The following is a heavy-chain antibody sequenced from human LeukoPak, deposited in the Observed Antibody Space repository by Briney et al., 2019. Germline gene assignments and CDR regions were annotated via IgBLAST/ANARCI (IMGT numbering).Heavy chain of an antibody. V-gene: IGHV4-34*01. CDR3: ARDRTMVRGVIRTGIDY. J-gene: IGHJ4*02. D-gene: IGHD3-10*01. CDR1: GWSFSGYY. Sequence: PSETLSLTCAGYGWSFSGYYWSWIRQPPGKGLEWIGEINHSGSTNYNPSLKSRVTISVDTSKNQFSLKLSSVTAADTAVYYCARDRTMVRGVIRTGIDYWGQGTLVTVSS. CDR2: INHSGST.